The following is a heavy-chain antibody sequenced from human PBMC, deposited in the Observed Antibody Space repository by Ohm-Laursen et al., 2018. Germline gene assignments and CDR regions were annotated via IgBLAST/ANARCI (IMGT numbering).Heavy chain of an antibody. CDR3: ARAFWNGYNDAFDV. J-gene: IGHJ3*01. CDR1: GGSISSSSYR. V-gene: IGHV4-39*01. D-gene: IGHD3-3*01. Sequence: SDTLSLTCSVSGGSISSSSYRWGWIRQPPGKGLEWIGNIYYSGSTYYNPSLRSRVSISIHTSQNQFSLKLSSVTATDTAVYYCARAFWNGYNDAFDVWGQGTMVTVSS. CDR2: IYYSGST.